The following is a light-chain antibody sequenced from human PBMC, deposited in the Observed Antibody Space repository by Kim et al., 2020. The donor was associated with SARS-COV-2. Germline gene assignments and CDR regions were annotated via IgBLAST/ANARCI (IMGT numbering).Light chain of an antibody. Sequence: QLVLTQSPSASASLGASVKLTCTLSSGHSSYAIAWHQQQPEKGPRYLMKVNSDGSHSKGDGIPDRFSGSSSGAERYLTISSLQSEDEADYYCQTWGSGIRVFGGGTKVTV. CDR2: VNSDGSH. CDR1: SGHSSYA. V-gene: IGLV4-69*01. J-gene: IGLJ3*02. CDR3: QTWGSGIRV.